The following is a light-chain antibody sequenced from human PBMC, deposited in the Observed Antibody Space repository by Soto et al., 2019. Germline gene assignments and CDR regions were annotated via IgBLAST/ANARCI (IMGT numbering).Light chain of an antibody. V-gene: IGKV1-5*03. J-gene: IGKJ1*01. CDR1: QSVNRW. CDR3: KQYNSYSWT. CDR2: ETY. Sequence: DIQMTQSPSTLSASVGDRVTITCRASQSVNRWLAWYQQKPGKAPKLLIYETYSLESGVPSRFGGSGSGTEFTLTISSLQPDDFAIYYCKQYNSYSWTFGQGTKVDIK.